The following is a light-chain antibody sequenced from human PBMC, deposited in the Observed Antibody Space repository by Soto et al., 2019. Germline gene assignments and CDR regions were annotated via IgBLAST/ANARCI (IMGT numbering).Light chain of an antibody. CDR2: GAS. J-gene: IGKJ4*01. CDR3: QQYGSSPLT. Sequence: EIVLTQSPGTLSFSPGERATLSCRASQSVTSTYLAWYQQKPGQAPRLLIYGASNRATGIPDRFTGSGSGTDFTLTISRLEPEDFAVYYCQQYGSSPLTFGGGTKVEIK. CDR1: QSVTSTY. V-gene: IGKV3-20*01.